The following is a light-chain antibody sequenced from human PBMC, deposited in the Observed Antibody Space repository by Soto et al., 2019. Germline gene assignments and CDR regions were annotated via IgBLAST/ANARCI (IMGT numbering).Light chain of an antibody. CDR2: SNN. V-gene: IGLV1-44*01. J-gene: IGLJ2*01. Sequence: QSVVTQPPSASGTPGQRVTISCSGSTSNIGSNTVNWYQQLPGTAPKLLIYSNNQRPSGVPDRFSVSKSGTSASLAISGLQSEDEAYYYCAVWDDSLNAVVFGGGTKLTVL. CDR3: AVWDDSLNAVV. CDR1: TSNIGSNT.